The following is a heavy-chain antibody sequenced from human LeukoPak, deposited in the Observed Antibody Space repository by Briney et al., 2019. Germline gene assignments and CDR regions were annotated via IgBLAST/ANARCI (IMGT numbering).Heavy chain of an antibody. J-gene: IGHJ6*03. D-gene: IGHD4-17*01. Sequence: GGSLRLSCAASGFTFSSYAMSWVRQAPGKGLEWVSAISGSGGSTYYADSVKGRFTISRDNSKNTLYLQMNSLRAEDTAVYYCARAGNYGYYMDVWGKGTTVTVSS. CDR1: GFTFSSYA. CDR3: ARAGNYGYYMDV. V-gene: IGHV3-23*01. CDR2: ISGSGGST.